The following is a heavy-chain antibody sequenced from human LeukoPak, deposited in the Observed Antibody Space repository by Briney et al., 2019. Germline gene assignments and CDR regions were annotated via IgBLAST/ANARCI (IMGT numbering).Heavy chain of an antibody. D-gene: IGHD3-22*01. CDR2: IYYSGST. Sequence: SETLSLTCTVSGGSISSSSYYWGWIRQPPGKGLEWIGSIYYSGSTYYNPSLKSRVTISVDTSKNQFSLKLSSVSAADTAVYYCARVPYYYDSSGYWNWFDPWGQGTLVTVSS. CDR1: GGSISSSSYY. CDR3: ARVPYYYDSSGYWNWFDP. J-gene: IGHJ5*02. V-gene: IGHV4-39*01.